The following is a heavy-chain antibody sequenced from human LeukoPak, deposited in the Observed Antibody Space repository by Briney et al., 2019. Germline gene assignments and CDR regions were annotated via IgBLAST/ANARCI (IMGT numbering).Heavy chain of an antibody. D-gene: IGHD3-22*01. CDR2: MNPNSGNT. V-gene: IGHV1-8*01. CDR3: ARGQNYYGSSGYYENDY. Sequence: GPVKVSCKASGYTFTSYDINWVRQATGQGLEWMGWMNPNSGNTGYAQKFQGRVTMTRNTSISTAYMELSSLRSEDTAVYYCARGQNYYGSSGYYENDYWGQGTLVTVSS. J-gene: IGHJ4*02. CDR1: GYTFTSYD.